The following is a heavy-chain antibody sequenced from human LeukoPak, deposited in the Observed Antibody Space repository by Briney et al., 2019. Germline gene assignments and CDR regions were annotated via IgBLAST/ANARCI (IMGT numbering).Heavy chain of an antibody. CDR3: ADAGYYYDSSGAGAFDI. J-gene: IGHJ3*02. CDR2: IRYDGSNK. D-gene: IGHD3-22*01. CDR1: GFTFSSYG. V-gene: IGHV3-30*02. Sequence: GGSLRLSCAASGFTFSSYGMHWVRQAPGKGLEWVAFIRYDGSNKYYADSVKGRFTISRDNSKNTLYLQMNSLRAEDTAVYYCADAGYYYDSSGAGAFDIWGQGTMVTVFS.